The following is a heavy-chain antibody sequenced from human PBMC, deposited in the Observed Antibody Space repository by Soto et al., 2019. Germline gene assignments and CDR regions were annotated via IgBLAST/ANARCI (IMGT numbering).Heavy chain of an antibody. CDR1: GGSISTGNYY. J-gene: IGHJ6*02. CDR3: PRDSSCLSSSCYPHHYYGMDV. CDR2: IYYSGTT. Sequence: QVQLQESGPGLVKPSQTLSLTCTVSGGSISTGNYYWSWVRQHPGKGLEWIGYIYYSGTTYYNPSLTSRVTIPVDTSKNQFTLKMRSVTAADTAVYYCPRDSSCLSSSCYPHHYYGMDVWGQGTTVTVSS. V-gene: IGHV4-31*03. D-gene: IGHD2-2*01.